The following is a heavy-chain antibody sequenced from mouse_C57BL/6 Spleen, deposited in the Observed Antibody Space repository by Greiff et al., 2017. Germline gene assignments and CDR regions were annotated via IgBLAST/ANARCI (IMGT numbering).Heavy chain of an antibody. V-gene: IGHV2-5*01. CDR3: AQSLYYAMDY. Sequence: QVQLQQSGPGLVQPSQSLSITCTVSGFSLTSYGVHWVRQSPGKGLEWLGVIWRGGSTDYNAAFISRLSITKDNSKSQVFFKMNSLQADDTAIYYCAQSLYYAMDYWGQGTSVTVSS. J-gene: IGHJ4*01. CDR2: IWRGGST. CDR1: GFSLTSYG.